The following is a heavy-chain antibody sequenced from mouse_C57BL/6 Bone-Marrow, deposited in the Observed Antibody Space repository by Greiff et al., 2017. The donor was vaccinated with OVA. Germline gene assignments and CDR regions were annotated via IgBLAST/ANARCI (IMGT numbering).Heavy chain of an antibody. D-gene: IGHD1-1*01. CDR2: INPYNGDT. J-gene: IGHJ2*01. CDR3: ARDYGSSYGVY. CDR1: GYSFTGYF. Sequence: VQLKESGPELVKPGDSVKISCKASGYSFTGYFMNWVMQSHGKSLEWIGRINPYNGDTFYNQKFKGKATLTVDKSSSTAHMELRSLTSEASAVYYCARDYGSSYGVYWGQGTTLTVSS. V-gene: IGHV1-20*01.